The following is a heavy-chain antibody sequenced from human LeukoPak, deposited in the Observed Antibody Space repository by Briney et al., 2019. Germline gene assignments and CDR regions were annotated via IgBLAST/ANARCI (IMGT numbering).Heavy chain of an antibody. D-gene: IGHD6-19*01. CDR2: IYSGGST. Sequence: GGSLRLSCAASGFTVSSNYMSWVRQAPGKGLEWVSVIYSGGSTYYADSVKGRFTISRDNSKNTLYLQMNSLRAEDTAVYYCARRIRSGWLDYWGQGTLVTVSS. CDR1: GFTVSSNY. V-gene: IGHV3-53*01. J-gene: IGHJ4*02. CDR3: ARRIRSGWLDY.